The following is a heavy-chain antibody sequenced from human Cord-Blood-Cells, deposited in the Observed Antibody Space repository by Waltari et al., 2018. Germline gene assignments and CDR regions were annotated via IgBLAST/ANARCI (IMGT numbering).Heavy chain of an antibody. CDR1: GGSISSSSYY. D-gene: IGHD3-10*01. Sequence: QLQLQESGPGLVKPSETLSPPCTVPGGSISSSSYYWGWIRQPPGKGLEWIGSIYYSGSTYYNPSLKSRVTISVDTSKNQFSLKLSSVTAADTAVYYCARRLVRGIGYNLFDPWGQGTLVTVSS. CDR2: IYYSGST. J-gene: IGHJ5*02. V-gene: IGHV4-39*01. CDR3: ARRLVRGIGYNLFDP.